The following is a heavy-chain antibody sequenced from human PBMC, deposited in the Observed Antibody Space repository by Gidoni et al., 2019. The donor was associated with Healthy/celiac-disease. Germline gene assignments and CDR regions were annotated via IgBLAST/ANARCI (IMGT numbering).Heavy chain of an antibody. V-gene: IGHV3-21*01. CDR1: GFPFSSYS. D-gene: IGHD6-19*01. CDR2: ISSSSSYI. J-gene: IGHJ5*02. CDR3: ARAGLREQWLVFRNWFDP. Sequence: EVQLVESGGGLVKPGGSLRLSCAASGFPFSSYSMNWVRQAPGKGLEWVSSISSSSSYIYYADSVKGRFTIARDNAKNSLYLQMNSLRAEDTAVYYCARAGLREQWLVFRNWFDPWGQGTLVTVSS.